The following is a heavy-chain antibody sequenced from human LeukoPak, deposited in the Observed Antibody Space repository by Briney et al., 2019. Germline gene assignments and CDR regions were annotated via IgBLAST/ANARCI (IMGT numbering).Heavy chain of an antibody. CDR2: INHSGST. Sequence: SETLSLTCTVSGASINSGTYYWGWIRQPPGKGLEWIGEINHSGSTNYNPSLKSRVTISVDTSKNQFSLKLSSVTAADTAVYYCARGSYYDFWSGYYALDYWGQGTLVTVSS. J-gene: IGHJ4*02. CDR1: GASINSGTYY. CDR3: ARGSYYDFWSGYYALDY. V-gene: IGHV4-39*07. D-gene: IGHD3-3*01.